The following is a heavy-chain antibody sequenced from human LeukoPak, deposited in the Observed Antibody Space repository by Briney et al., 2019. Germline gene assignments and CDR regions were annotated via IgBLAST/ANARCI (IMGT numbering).Heavy chain of an antibody. CDR3: ARDLDSYGSS. J-gene: IGHJ5*02. CDR2: IYTDGST. V-gene: IGHV3-53*01. D-gene: IGHD5-18*01. Sequence: GRSLRLSCAASGFTFSDYYMSWIRQAPGKGLEWVSVIYTDGSTYYTDSVKGRFIISRDNSKNTLYLQMNSLRAEDTAVYYCARDLDSYGSSWGQGTLVTVSS. CDR1: GFTFSDYY.